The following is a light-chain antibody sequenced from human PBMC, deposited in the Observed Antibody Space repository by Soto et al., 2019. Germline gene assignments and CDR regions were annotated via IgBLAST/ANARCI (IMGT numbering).Light chain of an antibody. CDR3: QQYNSWPFT. V-gene: IGKV3-15*01. CDR2: EAS. Sequence: IVMTQSPATLSVSPGERATLSCRASQSVSSDLAWYQQKPGQAPRLLIYEASIRATGIAARFSGSGSGTEFTLTISSLQSADSAVYWCQQYNSWPFTFGPGTKVEFK. CDR1: QSVSSD. J-gene: IGKJ3*01.